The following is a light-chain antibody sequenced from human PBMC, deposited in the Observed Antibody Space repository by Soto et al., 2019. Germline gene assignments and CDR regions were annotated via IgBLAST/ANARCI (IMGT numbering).Light chain of an antibody. CDR3: QQYYTTPRT. J-gene: IGKJ1*01. V-gene: IGKV4-1*01. CDR2: WAS. Sequence: DIVMTQSPDSLTVSLGERATINCKSSQTVLYSSNNKNYLAWYQHKPGQPPKLLIYWASTREFGVPDRFSGSGSETDFTRTISSLQAEDVAVYYCQQYYTTPRTFGQGTKVEIK. CDR1: QTVLYSSNNKNY.